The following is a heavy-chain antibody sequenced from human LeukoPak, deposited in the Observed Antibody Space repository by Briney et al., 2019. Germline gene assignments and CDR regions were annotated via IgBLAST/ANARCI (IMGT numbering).Heavy chain of an antibody. J-gene: IGHJ4*02. V-gene: IGHV4-39*01. CDR1: GGSISSSSYY. CDR2: IYYSGST. Sequence: PETLSLTCTVSGGSISSSSYYWGWIRQPPGRGLEWIGSIYYSGSTYYNPSLKSRVTISVDTSKNQFSLKLSSVTAADTAVYYCARVAQPSYYDSSGYPDYWGQGTLVTVSS. D-gene: IGHD3-22*01. CDR3: ARVAQPSYYDSSGYPDY.